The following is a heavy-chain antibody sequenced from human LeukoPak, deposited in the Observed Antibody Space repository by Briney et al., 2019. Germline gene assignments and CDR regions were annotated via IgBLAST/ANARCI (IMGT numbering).Heavy chain of an antibody. J-gene: IGHJ5*02. V-gene: IGHV3-23*01. Sequence: GGSLRLSCAASGFTFSSYAMSWVRQAPGKGLEWVSAISGSGGSTYYADSVKGRFTISRDNSKNTLYLQMNSLRAEDTAVYYCAKDHNSSSWFGPFDPRGQGTLVTVSS. D-gene: IGHD6-13*01. CDR2: ISGSGGST. CDR1: GFTFSSYA. CDR3: AKDHNSSSWFGPFDP.